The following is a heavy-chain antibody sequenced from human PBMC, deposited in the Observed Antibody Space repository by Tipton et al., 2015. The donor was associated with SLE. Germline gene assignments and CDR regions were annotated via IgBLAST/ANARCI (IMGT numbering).Heavy chain of an antibody. D-gene: IGHD6-19*01. J-gene: IGHJ4*02. Sequence: TLSLTCTVSGGSISSGSYYWSWIRQPPGKGLEWIGEINHSGSTNYNPSLKSRVTISVDTSKNQFSLKLSSVTAADTAVYYCARSPWYSSGWYYFDYWGQGTLVTVSS. CDR3: ARSPWYSSGWYYFDY. CDR2: INHSGST. CDR1: GGSISSGSYY. V-gene: IGHV4-39*07.